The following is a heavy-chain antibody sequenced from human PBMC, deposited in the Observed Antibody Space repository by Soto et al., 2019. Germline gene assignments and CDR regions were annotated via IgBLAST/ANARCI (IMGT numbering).Heavy chain of an antibody. V-gene: IGHV3-30*03. CDR2: ISYDGSNK. D-gene: IGHD3-3*01. CDR1: GFTFSSYG. J-gene: IGHJ4*02. CDR3: RSGKLRFFFGVGPVTFDY. Sequence: QVQLVESGGGVVQPGRSLRLSCAASGFTFSSYGMHWVRQAPGKGLEWVAVISYDGSNKYYADSVKGRFTISRDNSKNTLYLQMNSLRAEDTAVYYCRSGKLRFFFGVGPVTFDYWGQGTLVTVSS.